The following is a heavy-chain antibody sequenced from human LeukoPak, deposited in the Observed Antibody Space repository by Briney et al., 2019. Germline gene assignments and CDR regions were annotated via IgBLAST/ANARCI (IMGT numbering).Heavy chain of an antibody. V-gene: IGHV4-38-2*02. CDR1: AYSIRSDYY. Sequence: SETLSLTCSVSAYSIRSDYYWGWIRQPPGKGLEWIGSFYHSGSTYYNPPLKSRVTMSVDTSKNQFSLKLRSVTAADTAVYYCARAMYSSGWFDYWGQGTLVTVSS. CDR3: ARAMYSSGWFDY. J-gene: IGHJ5*01. D-gene: IGHD6-19*01. CDR2: FYHSGST.